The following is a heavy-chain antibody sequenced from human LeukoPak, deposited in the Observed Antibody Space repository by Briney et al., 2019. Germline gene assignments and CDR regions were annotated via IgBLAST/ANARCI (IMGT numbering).Heavy chain of an antibody. CDR2: INHSGST. V-gene: IGHV4-34*01. J-gene: IGHJ4*02. CDR1: GGSFSGYY. Sequence: SETLSLTCAVYGGSFSGYYRSWIRQPPGKGLEWIGEINHSGSTNYNPSLKSRVTISVDTSKNQFSLKLSSVTAADTAMYYCARHATVTTVYSAIDYWGQGTLVTVSS. D-gene: IGHD4-17*01. CDR3: ARHATVTTVYSAIDY.